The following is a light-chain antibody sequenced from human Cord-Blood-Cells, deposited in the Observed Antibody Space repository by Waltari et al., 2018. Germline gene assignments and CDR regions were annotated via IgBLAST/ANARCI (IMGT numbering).Light chain of an antibody. CDR1: QSVSSY. Sequence: DIVLTQSPATLSLSPGERATLPSRASQSVSSYLAWYQQKPGQAPRLLIYDASNRATGIPARFSGSGSGTDFTLTISSLEPEDFAVYYCQQRSNWPRIFTFGPGTKVDIK. CDR2: DAS. CDR3: QQRSNWPRIFT. V-gene: IGKV3-11*01. J-gene: IGKJ3*01.